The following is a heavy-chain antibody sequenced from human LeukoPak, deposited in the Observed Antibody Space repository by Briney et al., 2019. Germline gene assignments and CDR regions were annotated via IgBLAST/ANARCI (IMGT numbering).Heavy chain of an antibody. V-gene: IGHV4-59*12. J-gene: IGHJ4*02. CDR1: GGSISSYY. Sequence: SETLSLTCTVSGGSISSYYWSWIRQPPGKGLEWIGYIYYSGSTNYNPSLKSRVTISVDTSKNQFSLKLSSVTAADTAVYYCARDIVGSSHFDYWGQGTLVTVSS. CDR2: IYYSGST. D-gene: IGHD6-13*01. CDR3: ARDIVGSSHFDY.